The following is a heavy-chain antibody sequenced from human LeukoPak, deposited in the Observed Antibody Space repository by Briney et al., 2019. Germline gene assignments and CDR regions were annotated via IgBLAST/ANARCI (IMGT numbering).Heavy chain of an antibody. V-gene: IGHV3-48*02. J-gene: IGHJ4*02. Sequence: GGSLRLSCAASGFTFSSYSMNWVRQAPGKGLEWASYISSSSSTIYYADSVKGRFTISRDNAKNSLYLQMNSLRDEDTAVYCCAREGGSGSYYRSIDYWGQGTLVTVSS. CDR3: AREGGSGSYYRSIDY. CDR1: GFTFSSYS. D-gene: IGHD3-10*01. CDR2: ISSSSSTI.